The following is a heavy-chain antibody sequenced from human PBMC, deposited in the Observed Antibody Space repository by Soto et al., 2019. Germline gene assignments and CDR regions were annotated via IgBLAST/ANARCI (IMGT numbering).Heavy chain of an antibody. D-gene: IGHD3-3*01. Sequence: GGSLRLSCAASGFTFSSYGMHWVRQAPGKGLEWVAVISYDGSNKYYADSVKGRFTISRDNSKNTLYLQMNSLRAEDTVVYYCAKEASTIFGVVTDYYYGMDVWGQGTTVTVSS. V-gene: IGHV3-30*18. J-gene: IGHJ6*02. CDR1: GFTFSSYG. CDR2: ISYDGSNK. CDR3: AKEASTIFGVVTDYYYGMDV.